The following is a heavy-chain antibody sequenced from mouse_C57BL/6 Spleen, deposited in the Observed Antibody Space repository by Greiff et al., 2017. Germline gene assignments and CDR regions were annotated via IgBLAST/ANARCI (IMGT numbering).Heavy chain of an antibody. Sequence: EVKLMESGGGLVKPGGSLKLSCAASGFTFSDYGMHWVRQAPEKGLEWVAYISSGSSTIYYADTVKGRFTISRDNAKNTLFLQMASLRSEDTAMYYCAIMDYYGSTSFDYWGQGTTLTVSS. CDR3: AIMDYYGSTSFDY. D-gene: IGHD1-1*01. CDR2: ISSGSSTI. V-gene: IGHV5-17*01. CDR1: GFTFSDYG. J-gene: IGHJ2*01.